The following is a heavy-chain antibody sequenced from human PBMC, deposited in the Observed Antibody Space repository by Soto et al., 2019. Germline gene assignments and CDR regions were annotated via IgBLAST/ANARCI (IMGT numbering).Heavy chain of an antibody. CDR3: ARLGAAMDLYYFDY. CDR1: GGSISSSSYY. D-gene: IGHD5-18*01. J-gene: IGHJ4*02. CDR2: IYYSGST. V-gene: IGHV4-39*01. Sequence: SETLSLTCTVSGGSISSSSYYWGWIRQPPGKGLEWIGSIYYSGSTYYNPSLKSRVTISVDTSKNQFSLKLSSVTAADTAVYYCARLGAAMDLYYFDYWGQGTLVTVSS.